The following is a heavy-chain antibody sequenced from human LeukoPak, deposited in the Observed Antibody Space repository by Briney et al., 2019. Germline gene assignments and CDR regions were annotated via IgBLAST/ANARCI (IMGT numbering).Heavy chain of an antibody. CDR3: ARGGSYTMVKNY. V-gene: IGHV4-38-2*01. CDR1: GFTFSDYY. J-gene: IGHJ4*02. Sequence: PGGSLRLSCAASGFTFSDYYMSWIRQPPGKGLEWIGSMYSSGTTYYNPSLKSRVTISVDSSKNQFSLKLTSVTAADTAVYYCARGGSYTMVKNYWGQGTLVTVSS. CDR2: MYSSGTT. D-gene: IGHD1-26*01.